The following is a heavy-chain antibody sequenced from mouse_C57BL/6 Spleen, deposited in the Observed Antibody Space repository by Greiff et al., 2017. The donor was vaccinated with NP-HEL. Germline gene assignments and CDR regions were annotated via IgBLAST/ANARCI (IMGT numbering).Heavy chain of an antibody. J-gene: IGHJ1*03. Sequence: QVQLQQSGAELVKPGASVKISCKASGYAFSSYWMNWVKQRPGKGLEGIGQIYPGDGDTNYNGKFKGKATLTADKSSSTAYMQLSSLTSEDSAVYFCARKESNYWYFDVWGTGTTVTVSS. CDR1: GYAFSSYW. D-gene: IGHD1-3*01. V-gene: IGHV1-80*01. CDR3: ARKESNYWYFDV. CDR2: IYPGDGDT.